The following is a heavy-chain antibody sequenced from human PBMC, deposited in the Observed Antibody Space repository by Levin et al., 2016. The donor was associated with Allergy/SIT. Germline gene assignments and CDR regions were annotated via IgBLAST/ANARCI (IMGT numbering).Heavy chain of an antibody. D-gene: IGHD3-10*01. V-gene: IGHV4-59*12. Sequence: SETLSLTCTVSGGSISTYYWSWIRQPPGKGLEWIGYIYYSGGTYYNPSLKSRLTISLDTSKNQFSLKLNSVTAADTAVYHCARGGSGSYNEGYYAMDVWGLGTTVTVSS. CDR1: GGSISTYY. CDR3: ARGGSGSYNEGYYAMDV. J-gene: IGHJ6*02. CDR2: IYYSGGT.